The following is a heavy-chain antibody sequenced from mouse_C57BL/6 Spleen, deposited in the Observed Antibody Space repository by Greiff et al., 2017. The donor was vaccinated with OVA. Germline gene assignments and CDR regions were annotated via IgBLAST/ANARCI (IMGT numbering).Heavy chain of an antibody. CDR2: IDPSDSYT. V-gene: IGHV1-50*01. D-gene: IGHD2-4*01. CDR1: GYTFTSYW. CDR3: ARYDYDRYFDV. J-gene: IGHJ1*03. Sequence: QVQLQQPGAELVKPGASVKLSCKASGYTFTSYWMQWVKQRPGQGLEWIGEIDPSDSYTNYNQKFKGKATLTVDTSSSTAYMQLSSLTSEDSAVDYCARYDYDRYFDVGGTGTTVTVSS.